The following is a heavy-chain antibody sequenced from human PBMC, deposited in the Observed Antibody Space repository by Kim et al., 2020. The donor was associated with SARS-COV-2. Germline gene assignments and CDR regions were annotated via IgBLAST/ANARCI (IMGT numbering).Heavy chain of an antibody. J-gene: IGHJ5*02. Sequence: SETLSLTCTVSGGSISSSSYYWGWIRQPPGKGLEWIGSIYYSGSTYYNPSLKSRVTISVDTSKNQFSLKLSSVTAADTAVYYCARHYVSTIFGVGGNWFDPWGQGTLVTVSS. D-gene: IGHD3-3*01. CDR2: IYYSGST. V-gene: IGHV4-39*01. CDR3: ARHYVSTIFGVGGNWFDP. CDR1: GGSISSSSYY.